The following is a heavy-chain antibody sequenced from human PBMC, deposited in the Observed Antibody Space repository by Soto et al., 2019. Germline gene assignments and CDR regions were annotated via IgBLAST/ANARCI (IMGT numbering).Heavy chain of an antibody. V-gene: IGHV4-4*02. CDR1: GDSISSGDW. CDR2: IFHSGTT. J-gene: IGHJ5*02. Sequence: SETLSLTCAVSGDSISSGDWWAWVRQAPGERLEWIGEIFHSGTTNYNPSLKSRVTISVDTSKNQFSLKLTSVTAADTAVYYCARVRGNQLLGWFDPWGQGTLVTVSS. D-gene: IGHD2-2*01. CDR3: ARVRGNQLLGWFDP.